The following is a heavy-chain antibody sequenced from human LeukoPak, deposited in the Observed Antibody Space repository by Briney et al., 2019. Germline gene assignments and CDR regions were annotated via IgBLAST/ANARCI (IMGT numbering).Heavy chain of an antibody. Sequence: PSETLSLTCTVSGGSMSTYYWSWIRQPPGKGLEWIGYIHYSGSTSYNPSLRSRVTISGDMSKNQFSPKLSSVIAADTAVYYCARARVGATSDDALDIWGQGTMVTVSS. V-gene: IGHV4-59*01. CDR3: ARARVGATSDDALDI. CDR1: GGSMSTYY. CDR2: IHYSGST. J-gene: IGHJ3*02. D-gene: IGHD1-26*01.